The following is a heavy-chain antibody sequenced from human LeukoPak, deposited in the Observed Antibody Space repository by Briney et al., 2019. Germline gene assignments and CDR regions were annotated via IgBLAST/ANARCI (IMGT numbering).Heavy chain of an antibody. D-gene: IGHD3-10*01. Sequence: PGRSLRLSCAASGFTFDDYAMHWVRQAPGKGLEWVSGISWNSGSIGYADSVKGRFTISRDNSKNTLYLQMNSLRAEDTAVYYCARERSYYPKYGMDVWGQGTTVTVSS. CDR3: ARERSYYPKYGMDV. CDR1: GFTFDDYA. CDR2: ISWNSGSI. J-gene: IGHJ6*02. V-gene: IGHV3-9*01.